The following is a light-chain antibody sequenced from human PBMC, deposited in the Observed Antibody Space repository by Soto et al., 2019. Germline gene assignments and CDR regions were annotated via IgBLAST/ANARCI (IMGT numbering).Light chain of an antibody. Sequence: QSVLTQPASVSGSPGQSITISCTGTSSDVGGYNYVSWYQQHPGKAPKLMIYDVSNRPSGVSNRFSGSKSGNTASLTISGLQAEDEADYYCSSYTSSSPYVFGKGTKVTVL. CDR3: SSYTSSSPYV. V-gene: IGLV2-14*01. CDR1: SSDVGGYNY. CDR2: DVS. J-gene: IGLJ1*01.